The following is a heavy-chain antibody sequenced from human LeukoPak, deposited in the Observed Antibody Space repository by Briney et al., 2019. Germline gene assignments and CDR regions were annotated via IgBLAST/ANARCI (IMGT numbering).Heavy chain of an antibody. Sequence: GGSLRLSCAASGFTFSSYEMNWVRQAPGKGLEWVSYISSSGSAIYYADSVKGRFTISRDNAKNSLYLQMNSLRAEDTAVYYCARRGDGYNSFDYWGQGTPVTVSS. D-gene: IGHD5-24*01. CDR2: ISSSGSAI. CDR1: GFTFSSYE. V-gene: IGHV3-48*03. J-gene: IGHJ4*02. CDR3: ARRGDGYNSFDY.